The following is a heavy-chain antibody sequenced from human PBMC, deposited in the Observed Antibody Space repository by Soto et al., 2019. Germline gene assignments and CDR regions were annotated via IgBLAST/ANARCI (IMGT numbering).Heavy chain of an antibody. CDR3: ARYCSSTSCYAGIDY. J-gene: IGHJ4*02. CDR2: IYYSGST. CDR1: GGSINSGGYY. D-gene: IGHD2-2*01. V-gene: IGHV4-31*03. Sequence: ASETLSLTCTVPGGSINSGGYYWSWIRQHPGKGLEWIGYIYYSGSTYYNPSLKSRVTISVDTSKNQFSLKLSSVTAADTAVYYCARYCSSTSCYAGIDYWGQGTLVTVSS.